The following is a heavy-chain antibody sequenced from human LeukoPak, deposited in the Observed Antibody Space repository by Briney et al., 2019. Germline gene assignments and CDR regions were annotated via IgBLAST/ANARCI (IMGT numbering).Heavy chain of an antibody. CDR3: ARIRPLYYYGSGRGVVDY. CDR2: IYHSGST. V-gene: IGHV4-4*02. CDR1: GGSISSSNW. D-gene: IGHD3-10*01. J-gene: IGHJ4*02. Sequence: PSETLSLTCAVSGGSISSSNWWSWVRQPPGKGLEWIGEIYHSGSTNYNPSLKSRVTISVDKSKNQFSLKLSSVTAADTAVYYCARIRPLYYYGSGRGVVDYWGQGTLVTVSS.